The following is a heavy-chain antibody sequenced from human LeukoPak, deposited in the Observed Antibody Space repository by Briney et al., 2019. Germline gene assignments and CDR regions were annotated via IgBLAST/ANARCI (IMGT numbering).Heavy chain of an antibody. CDR1: GFTFSSYA. CDR2: ITDSGSNT. J-gene: IGHJ6*02. D-gene: IGHD3-16*01. V-gene: IGHV3-23*01. CDR3: AKDRRMMSAYYGMDV. Sequence: GGSLGLSCAGSGFTFSSYAMSWVRQAPGKGLEWVSAITDSGSNTFHADSVKGRFTMSRDNSRNTVYLQLNSLRTEDTAVYYCAKDRRMMSAYYGMDVWGQGTTVIVSS.